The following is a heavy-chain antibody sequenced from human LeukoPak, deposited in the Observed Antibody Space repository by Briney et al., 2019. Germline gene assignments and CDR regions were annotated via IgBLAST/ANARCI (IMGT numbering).Heavy chain of an antibody. V-gene: IGHV3-64*04. CDR1: GFTFSSYA. CDR3: AKATYYSSGHGYYFDY. Sequence: PGGSLRLSCSASGFTFSSYAMYWVRQAPGKGLEYVSAITSDGLTTHYADSVKGRITISRDNSKNTLYLQMNSLRAEDTAVYYCAKATYYSSGHGYYFDYWGQGTLVTVSS. J-gene: IGHJ4*02. D-gene: IGHD6-19*01. CDR2: ITSDGLTT.